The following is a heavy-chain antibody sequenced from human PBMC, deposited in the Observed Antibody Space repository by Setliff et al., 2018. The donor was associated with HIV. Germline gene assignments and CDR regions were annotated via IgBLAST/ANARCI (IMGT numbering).Heavy chain of an antibody. Sequence: SETLSLTCAVYGGSFSGFYWTWIRQSPGMGLEWIGEINKSGSTTYNPSLKIRATMSVDTSKNQFSLNLRYVTAADTAVYYCARGAGLGIDYMDVWANGTTVTVSS. D-gene: IGHD7-27*01. CDR1: GGSFSGFY. V-gene: IGHV4-34*01. CDR3: ARGAGLGIDYMDV. J-gene: IGHJ6*03. CDR2: INKSGST.